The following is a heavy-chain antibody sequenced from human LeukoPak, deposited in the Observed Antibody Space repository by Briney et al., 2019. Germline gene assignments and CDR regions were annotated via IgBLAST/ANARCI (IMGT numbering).Heavy chain of an antibody. CDR1: GGSISSYY. D-gene: IGHD4-17*01. CDR2: IYYSGST. Sequence: SETLSLTCTVSGGSISSYYWSWIRQPPGKGLEWIGYIYYSGSTNYNPSLKSRVTISVDTSKNQFSLKLSSVTAADTAVYYCARADYGDYGYYYYMDVWGKGTTVTISS. V-gene: IGHV4-59*08. J-gene: IGHJ6*03. CDR3: ARADYGDYGYYYYMDV.